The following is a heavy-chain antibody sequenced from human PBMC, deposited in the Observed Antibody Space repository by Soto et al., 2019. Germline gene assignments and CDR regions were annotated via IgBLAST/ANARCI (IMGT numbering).Heavy chain of an antibody. CDR1: GGSISSSSYY. CDR2: IYYSGST. Sequence: SETLSLTCIVSGGSISSSSYYWGWIRQPPGKGLEWIGSIYYSGSTYDNPSLKSRVTISVDTSKNQISLNLSSVTAADTAVYYCAKTHYDYVWGSYRPDAFDIWGQGTMVTVSS. J-gene: IGHJ3*02. V-gene: IGHV4-39*01. CDR3: AKTHYDYVWGSYRPDAFDI. D-gene: IGHD3-16*02.